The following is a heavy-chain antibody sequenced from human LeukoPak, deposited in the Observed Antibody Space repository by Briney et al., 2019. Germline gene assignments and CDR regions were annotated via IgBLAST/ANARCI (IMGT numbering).Heavy chain of an antibody. Sequence: REWFANIKQNGSDKYHVDSVKGGFTISRDNAKNSLYLQMNSLRAEDTAVYYCARDQKGAFDYWGQGTLVTVSS. CDR2: IKQNGSDK. V-gene: IGHV3-7*01. D-gene: IGHD1-26*01. J-gene: IGHJ4*02. CDR3: ARDQKGAFDY.